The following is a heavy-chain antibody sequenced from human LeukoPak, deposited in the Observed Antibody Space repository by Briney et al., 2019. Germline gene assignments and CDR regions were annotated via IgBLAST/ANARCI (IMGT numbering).Heavy chain of an antibody. D-gene: IGHD5-24*01. CDR1: GFDFRRYW. Sequence: GGSLRLSCAASGFDFRRYWMHWVRQAPGKGLVWVSRINTDGRDTTNADSVKGRFTISRDNSKNSLHLQMNSLRTEDTALYYCAKARGLDGYNLVGWGQGTLVTVSS. V-gene: IGHV3-74*03. CDR3: AKARGLDGYNLVG. CDR2: INTDGRDT. J-gene: IGHJ4*02.